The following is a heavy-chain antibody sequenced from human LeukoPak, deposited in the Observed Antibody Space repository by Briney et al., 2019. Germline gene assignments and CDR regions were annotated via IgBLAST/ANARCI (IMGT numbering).Heavy chain of an antibody. CDR2: INHSGST. CDR1: GGSFSGYY. D-gene: IGHD2/OR15-2a*01. Sequence: PSETLSLTCAVYGGSFSGYYWSWIRQPPGKGLEWIGEINHSGSTNYNPSLKSRVTISVDTSKNQFSLKLSSVTAADTAVYYCARRSSMGPDYWGQGTLVTVSS. CDR3: ARRSSMGPDY. V-gene: IGHV4-34*01. J-gene: IGHJ4*02.